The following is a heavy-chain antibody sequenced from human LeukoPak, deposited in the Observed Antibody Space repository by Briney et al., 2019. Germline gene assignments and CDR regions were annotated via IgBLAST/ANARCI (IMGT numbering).Heavy chain of an antibody. V-gene: IGHV3-74*01. D-gene: IGHD6-19*01. J-gene: IGHJ4*02. CDR2: LSTDGRST. Sequence: GGSLRLSCAASGLTFSGNWLHWDRQAPGKGLVWVSRLSTDGRSTSYADSVKGRFTISRDNAKNTLYLQMNSLSAEDTAVYYCATGTGVAGNDWGQGTLVTVSS. CDR3: ATGTGVAGND. CDR1: GLTFSGNW.